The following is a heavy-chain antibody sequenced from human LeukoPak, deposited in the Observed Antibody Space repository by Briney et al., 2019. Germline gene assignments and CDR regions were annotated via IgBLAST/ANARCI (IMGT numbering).Heavy chain of an antibody. CDR1: GYTFTSYW. D-gene: IGHD2-2*01. CDR2: IHPDDSVT. V-gene: IGHV5-51*01. Sequence: GESLKISCKGSGYTFTSYWIGWVRQMPGKGLESMAIIHPDDSVTRYSPSFQGQVTISVDKSISTAYLQWSSVKASDTAMYYCARGYCSTTSCYYFDLWGQGTLVTVSS. CDR3: ARGYCSTTSCYYFDL. J-gene: IGHJ4*02.